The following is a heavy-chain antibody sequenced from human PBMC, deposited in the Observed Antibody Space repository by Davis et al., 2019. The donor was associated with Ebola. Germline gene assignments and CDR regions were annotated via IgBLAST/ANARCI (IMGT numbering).Heavy chain of an antibody. D-gene: IGHD1-26*01. CDR3: ARPIVTSTNRPDY. Sequence: GESLKISCAASGFTFGSFSMSWVRQAPGKGLEWVLSISSTGGSIYYADSVKGRFTISRDSAKNSLSLQMNSLRDEDTAVYYCARPIVTSTNRPDYWGQGTLVTVSS. J-gene: IGHJ4*02. CDR2: ISSTGGSI. V-gene: IGHV3-21*01. CDR1: GFTFGSFS.